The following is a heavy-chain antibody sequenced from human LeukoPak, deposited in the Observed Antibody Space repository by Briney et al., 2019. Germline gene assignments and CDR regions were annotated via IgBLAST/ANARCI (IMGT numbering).Heavy chain of an antibody. CDR3: ARSPYGDYAYFDY. CDR1: GGTFSSYA. CDR2: IIPIFGTA. Sequence: SVKLSCKASGGTFSSYAISWVRQAPGQGLEWMGGIIPIFGTANYAQKFQGRVTITADESTSTAYMELSSLRSEDTAVYYCARSPYGDYAYFDYWGQGTLVTVSS. V-gene: IGHV1-69*01. D-gene: IGHD4-17*01. J-gene: IGHJ4*02.